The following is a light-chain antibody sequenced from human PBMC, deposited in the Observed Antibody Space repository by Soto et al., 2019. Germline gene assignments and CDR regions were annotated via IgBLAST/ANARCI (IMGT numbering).Light chain of an antibody. CDR2: DAS. Sequence: DIQMTQSPSTLSASVGDRVTITCRASQSISSWLAWYQQKPGKAPKLLIYDASSLESGVPSRFSGSGSGTEFTLTISSLQPDDFATYYCQQYSGTFGQGTKVELK. CDR3: QQYSGT. J-gene: IGKJ1*01. V-gene: IGKV1-5*01. CDR1: QSISSW.